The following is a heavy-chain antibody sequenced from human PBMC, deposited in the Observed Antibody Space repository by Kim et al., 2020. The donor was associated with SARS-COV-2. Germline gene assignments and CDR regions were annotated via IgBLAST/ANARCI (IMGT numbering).Heavy chain of an antibody. D-gene: IGHD2-15*01. CDR1: GGSISSYY. J-gene: IGHJ5*02. CDR3: ARDTLLYCSGGSCSSWFDP. CDR2: IYYSGST. Sequence: SETLSLTCTVSGGSISSYYWSWIRQPPGKGLEWIGYIYYSGSTNYNPSLKSRVTISVDTSKNQFSLKLSSVTAADTAVYYCARDTLLYCSGGSCSSWFDPWGQGTLVTVSS. V-gene: IGHV4-59*01.